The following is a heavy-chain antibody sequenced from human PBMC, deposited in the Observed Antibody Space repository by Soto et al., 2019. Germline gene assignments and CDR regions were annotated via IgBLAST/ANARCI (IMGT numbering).Heavy chain of an antibody. V-gene: IGHV4-59*08. D-gene: IGHD3-22*01. CDR2: IYYSGST. CDR3: ARSDHYYYDSSGYWDY. J-gene: IGHJ4*02. Sequence: SETLSLTCTVSGGSISSYYWSWIRQPPGKGLERIGYIYYSGSTNYNPSLKSRLTISVDTSNNQFSLKLSSVTAADTAVYYCARSDHYYYDSSGYWDYWGQGTLVTVSS. CDR1: GGSISSYY.